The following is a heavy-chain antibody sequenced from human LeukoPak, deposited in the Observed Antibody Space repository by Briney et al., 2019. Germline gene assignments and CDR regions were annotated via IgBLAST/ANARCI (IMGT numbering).Heavy chain of an antibody. Sequence: SGTLSRTGTVSGGSISSYYWGWIGQPAGKGLEWIGRIYTSGSTNYNPSLKSRVTMSVDTSKNQFSLKLSSVTAADTAVYYCARDLGSGVYYYYYMDVWGKGTTVTVSS. V-gene: IGHV4-4*07. CDR2: IYTSGST. J-gene: IGHJ6*03. CDR3: ARDLGSGVYYYYYMDV. D-gene: IGHD3-10*01. CDR1: GGSISSYY.